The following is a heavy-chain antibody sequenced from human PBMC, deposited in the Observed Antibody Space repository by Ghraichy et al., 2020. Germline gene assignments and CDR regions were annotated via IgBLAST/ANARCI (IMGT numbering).Heavy chain of an antibody. CDR3: AKGTGPATAIHWFDP. V-gene: IGHV3-23*01. CDR1: GFTFYNYA. J-gene: IGHJ5*02. Sequence: GGSLRLSCAASGFTFYNYAMSWVRQAPGKGLEWVSTISGGFTTTYYADSVKGRFTISRDNSKNTLFLQINGLRAEDTALYYCAKGTGPATAIHWFDPWGQGTLVTVSS. D-gene: IGHD2-2*02. CDR2: ISGGFTTT.